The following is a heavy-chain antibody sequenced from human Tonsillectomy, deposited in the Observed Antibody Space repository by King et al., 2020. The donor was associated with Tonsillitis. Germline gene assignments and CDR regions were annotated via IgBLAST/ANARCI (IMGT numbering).Heavy chain of an antibody. J-gene: IGHJ4*02. D-gene: IGHD3-10*01. CDR3: ARASGSGSYDY. V-gene: IGHV4-30-4*07. CDR2: RHYSGST. Sequence: QLQESGPGLVKSSQTLSLTCAVSGGSINTGAYSWSWIRQPPGKGLEWIGYRHYSGSTYYNPSLKSRIIISVDTSKNQFFLKLSTVTAADTAVYYCARASGSGSYDYWGQGTLVTVSS. CDR1: GGSINTGAYS.